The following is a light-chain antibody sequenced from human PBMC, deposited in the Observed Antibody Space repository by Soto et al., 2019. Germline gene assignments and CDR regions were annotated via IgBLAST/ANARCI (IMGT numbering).Light chain of an antibody. CDR3: QRYDNRPLT. CDR1: QSISGN. V-gene: IGKV3-15*01. Sequence: EIVMTQSPATLSVSPGESATLSCRASQSISGNLAWYQQKPGLAPRLLIYHTSTRATGVPARFSGSGSGTEFSLTISSLQSEDFAVYYCQRYDNRPLTFGGETKVEIK. CDR2: HTS. J-gene: IGKJ4*01.